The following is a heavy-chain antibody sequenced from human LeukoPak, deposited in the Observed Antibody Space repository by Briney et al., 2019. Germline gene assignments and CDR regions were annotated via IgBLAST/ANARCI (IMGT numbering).Heavy chain of an antibody. CDR3: ARESPILGGDSAGYSYPL. Sequence: LPWGSLRLSCAASGFTFSRWRMHWVRQAPGRGLVWVSRINTDGRSTSYADSVKGRFTISRDNAKNTLYLQMNSLRAEDTAVYYCARESPILGGDSAGYSYPLGGQGTLVTVSS. D-gene: IGHD3-22*01. V-gene: IGHV3-74*01. CDR1: GFTFSRWR. J-gene: IGHJ4*02. CDR2: INTDGRST.